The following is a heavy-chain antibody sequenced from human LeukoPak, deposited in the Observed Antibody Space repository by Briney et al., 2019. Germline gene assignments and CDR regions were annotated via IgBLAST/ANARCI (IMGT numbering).Heavy chain of an antibody. Sequence: PSETLSLTCSLSGDSTSSGVFYWSWIRQPAGKGLEWIGRIYTTGNTNYNPSLKSRVTMSIDTSENQFSLKLTSVTAADTAVYYCARGSFYRNSYYYYINVWGKGTTVTVSS. CDR3: ARGSFYRNSYYYYINV. CDR2: IYTTGNT. J-gene: IGHJ6*03. V-gene: IGHV4-61*02. CDR1: GDSTSSGVFY. D-gene: IGHD5/OR15-5a*01.